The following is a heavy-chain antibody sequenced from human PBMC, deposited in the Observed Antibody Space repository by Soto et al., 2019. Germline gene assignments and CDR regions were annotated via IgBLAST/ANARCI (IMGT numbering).Heavy chain of an antibody. CDR3: ARALQRSSSSWYDY. CDR1: GGSISSYY. D-gene: IGHD6-13*01. Sequence: PSETLSLTCTVSGGSISSYYWSWIRQPPGKGLEWIGYIYYSGSTNYNPSLKSRVTISVDTSKNQFSLKLSSVTAADTAVYYCARALQRSSSSWYDYWGQGTLVTAPQ. J-gene: IGHJ4*02. V-gene: IGHV4-59*01. CDR2: IYYSGST.